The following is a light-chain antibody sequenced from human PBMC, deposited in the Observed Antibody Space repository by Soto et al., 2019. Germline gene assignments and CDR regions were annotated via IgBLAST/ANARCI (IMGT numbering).Light chain of an antibody. Sequence: EVVMTQSPVTLSVSPGERATLSCRASQSITTNLAWYQQKPGQAPRLLIYGASTRATGVPARFSGSGSGTQFTLTISSMQSADFELYCCQQYNDWPQKRTFGQGTTV. CDR3: QQYNDWPQKRT. CDR2: GAS. V-gene: IGKV3-15*01. CDR1: QSITTN. J-gene: IGKJ1*01.